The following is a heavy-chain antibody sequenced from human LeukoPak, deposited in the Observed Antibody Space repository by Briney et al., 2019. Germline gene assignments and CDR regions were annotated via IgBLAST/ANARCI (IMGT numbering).Heavy chain of an antibody. CDR2: INHSGIT. V-gene: IGHV4-34*01. CDR3: ARGYEGYYYYYGMGV. Sequence: SETLSLTCAVYGGSFSGYFWNWIRQPPGKGLEWIGEINHSGITNYNPSLKSRVTISGDTSKNQFSLKVSSVTAADTAVYYCARGYEGYYYYYGMGVWGQGTTVTVSS. D-gene: IGHD3-22*01. CDR1: GGSFSGYF. J-gene: IGHJ6*02.